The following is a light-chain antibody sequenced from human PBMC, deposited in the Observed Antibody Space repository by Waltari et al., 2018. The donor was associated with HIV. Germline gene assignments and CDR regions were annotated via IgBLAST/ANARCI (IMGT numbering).Light chain of an antibody. CDR3: AAWDDSLRGWV. V-gene: IGLV1-47*01. CDR1: SSNNGPNS. CDR2: RSN. J-gene: IGLJ3*02. Sequence: QSVLTQPPSASGTPGQRVTLSCSGSSSNNGPNSVYWCQQLPGTTPQLLIYRSNQRPSGVPDRFSGSKSGTSGSLAISGLRSEDEADYYCAAWDDSLRGWVFGGGTKLTVL.